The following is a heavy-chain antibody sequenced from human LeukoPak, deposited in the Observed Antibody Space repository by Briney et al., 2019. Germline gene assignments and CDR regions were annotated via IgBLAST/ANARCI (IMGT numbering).Heavy chain of an antibody. CDR1: GYTFTSYW. CDR2: IYPGYSDS. V-gene: IGHV5-51*01. J-gene: IGHJ6*03. CDR3: ARHQEVGAAGYLDV. D-gene: IGHD1-26*01. Sequence: GESLKISCKGSGYTFTSYWIGWVRQMPGKGLEWMGIIYPGYSDSRYSPSFQGQVTISVDKSISTAYLQWSSLKASDTAMYYCARHQEVGAAGYLDVWGKGTTVTVSS.